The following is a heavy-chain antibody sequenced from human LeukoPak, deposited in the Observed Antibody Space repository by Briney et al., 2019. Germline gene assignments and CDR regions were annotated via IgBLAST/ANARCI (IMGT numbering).Heavy chain of an antibody. J-gene: IGHJ4*02. CDR1: GFTFSSYE. V-gene: IGHV3-48*03. CDR2: ISSSGSTI. Sequence: GGSLRLSCATSGFTFSSYEMNWVRQAPGKGLEWISYISSSGSTIYYADSVKGRFTISRDNAKNSLYLQMNSLRAEDTAVYYCARDSTMVRDTESDYWGQGTLVTVSS. D-gene: IGHD3-10*01. CDR3: ARDSTMVRDTESDY.